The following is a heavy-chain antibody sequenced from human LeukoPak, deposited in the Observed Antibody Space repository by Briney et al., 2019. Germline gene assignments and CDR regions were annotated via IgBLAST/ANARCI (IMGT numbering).Heavy chain of an antibody. CDR1: GGSFSGYY. CDR2: INHSGGT. J-gene: IGHJ4*02. D-gene: IGHD6-13*01. CDR3: ARGVRRSWVY. Sequence: SETLSLTCAVYGGSFSGYYWSWIRQPPGKGLEWIGEINHSGGTNYNPSLKSRVTISVDTSKNQFSLKLSSVTAADTAVYYCARGVRRSWVYWGQGTLVTVSS. V-gene: IGHV4-34*01.